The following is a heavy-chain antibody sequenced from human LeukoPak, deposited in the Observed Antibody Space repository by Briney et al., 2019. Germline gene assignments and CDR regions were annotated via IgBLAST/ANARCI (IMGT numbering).Heavy chain of an antibody. D-gene: IGHD6-13*01. CDR1: GFSFSENA. CDR3: SGHGSSSY. Sequence: GGSLRLSCATSGFSFSENALSWFRQAPGKGLEWVSDIRSTGDTYHAESVKGRFTISRDNSKNTLYLQMNSLRADDTALYYASGHGSSSYWGQGTLVTVSS. V-gene: IGHV3-23*01. CDR2: IRSTGDT. J-gene: IGHJ4*02.